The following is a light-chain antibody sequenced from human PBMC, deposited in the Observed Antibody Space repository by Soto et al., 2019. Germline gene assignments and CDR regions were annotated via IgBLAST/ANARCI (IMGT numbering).Light chain of an antibody. Sequence: EIVMTQSPATLSVSPGERATLSCRASQSVSSNLAWYQQKPGQAPRLLIYGASIRATGIPARFSGSGSGTEFTLTISSLQSEDFAFYYCQQYNIWPPITFGQGTRLEIK. V-gene: IGKV3D-15*01. J-gene: IGKJ5*01. CDR1: QSVSSN. CDR2: GAS. CDR3: QQYNIWPPIT.